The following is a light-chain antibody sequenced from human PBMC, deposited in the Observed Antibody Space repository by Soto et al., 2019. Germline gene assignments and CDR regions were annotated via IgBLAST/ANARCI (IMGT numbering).Light chain of an antibody. CDR2: GDT. CDR3: QSYDTALNVYVV. J-gene: IGLJ2*01. V-gene: IGLV1-40*01. Sequence: QSVLTQPPSVSGAPGQRVTISCTGSSSNIGAGYDVHWYQQLPGTAPKLLIYGDTNRPSGVPDRFSGSKSATSASLVITGLQAEDEADYYCQSYDTALNVYVVFGGGTKPTVL. CDR1: SSNIGAGYD.